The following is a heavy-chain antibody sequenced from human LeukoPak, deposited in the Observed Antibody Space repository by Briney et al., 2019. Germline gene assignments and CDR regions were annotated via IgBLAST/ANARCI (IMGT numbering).Heavy chain of an antibody. CDR3: AETNTQDWFDP. V-gene: IGHV4-39*07. CDR1: GGSISSSSYY. Sequence: SETLSLTCSVFGGSISSSSYYWGWIRQSPGKGLEWIASIYHDGNTFYNPSLKSRVAISVDTAKSQVSLRLRSATAADTAVYYCAETNTQDWFDPWGQGTLVTVSS. J-gene: IGHJ5*02. CDR2: IYHDGNT. D-gene: IGHD1-7*01.